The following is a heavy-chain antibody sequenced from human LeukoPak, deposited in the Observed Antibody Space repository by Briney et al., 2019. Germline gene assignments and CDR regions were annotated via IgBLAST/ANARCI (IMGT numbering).Heavy chain of an antibody. Sequence: GGSLRLSCAASGFTFSNAWMSWVRQAPGKGLEWVGRIKSKTDGGTTDYAAPVKGRFTISRDDPKNTLYLQMNSLKTEDTAVYYCTTPGGDYEGYFDYWGQGTLVTVSS. CDR1: GFTFSNAW. CDR3: TTPGGDYEGYFDY. D-gene: IGHD4-17*01. J-gene: IGHJ4*02. V-gene: IGHV3-15*01. CDR2: IKSKTDGGTT.